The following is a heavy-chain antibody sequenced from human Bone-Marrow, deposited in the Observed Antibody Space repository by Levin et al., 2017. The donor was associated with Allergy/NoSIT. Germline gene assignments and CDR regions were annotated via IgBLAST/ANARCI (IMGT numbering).Heavy chain of an antibody. CDR2: IKQDGSEK. D-gene: IGHD6-13*01. V-gene: IGHV3-7*04. CDR3: ARDYVSGSSWSIYYYYYGMDV. CDR1: GFTFSSYW. Sequence: RPGGSLRLSCAASGFTFSSYWMSWVRQAPGKGLEWVANIKQDGSEKYYVDSVKGRFTISRDNAKNSLYLQMNSLRAEDTAVYYCARDYVSGSSWSIYYYYYGMDVWGQGTTVTVSS. J-gene: IGHJ6*02.